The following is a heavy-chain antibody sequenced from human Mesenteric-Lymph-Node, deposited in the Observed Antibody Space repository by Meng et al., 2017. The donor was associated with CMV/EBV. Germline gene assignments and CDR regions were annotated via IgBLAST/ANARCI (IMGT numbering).Heavy chain of an antibody. D-gene: IGHD2-2*02. Sequence: ASVKVSCKASGYTFTNYGISWVRQAPGQGLEWMGWISASSDNTNYAQKVQDRVTMTMDTSTSTSYMELRSLRSDDTAVYYCATGRYCTGNSCYRPPDFWGQGTLVTVSS. CDR1: GYTFTNYG. J-gene: IGHJ4*02. V-gene: IGHV1-18*01. CDR3: ATGRYCTGNSCYRPPDF. CDR2: ISASSDNT.